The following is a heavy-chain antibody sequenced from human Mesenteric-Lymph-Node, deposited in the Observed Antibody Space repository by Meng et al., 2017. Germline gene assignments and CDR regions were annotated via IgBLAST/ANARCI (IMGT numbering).Heavy chain of an antibody. CDR3: ARDREAVAGTRFYFGN. D-gene: IGHD6-19*01. CDR1: GDSISRYY. V-gene: IGHV4-4*07. CDR2: IYTSGST. J-gene: IGHJ4*02. Sequence: SETLSLTCTVSGDSISRYYWSWIRQPAGKGLEWIGRIYTSGSTNYNPSLKSRLTMSVDTSKNQFSLKLTSVTAADTAVYYCARDREAVAGTRFYFGNWGQGTLVTVSS.